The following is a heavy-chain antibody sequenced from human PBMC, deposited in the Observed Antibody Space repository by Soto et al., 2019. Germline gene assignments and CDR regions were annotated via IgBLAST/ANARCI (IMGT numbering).Heavy chain of an antibody. CDR2: TAGQSYGGIT. Sequence: PGGSLRLSCTYSGFSSDDHGLAWVRQAPGKGLEWVGFTAGQSYGGITDYGASVKGRFTISRDDSKYVFYLHMNGLQAEDTATYFCSRDSDFYGLDTWGQGTTVTVSS. J-gene: IGHJ6*02. CDR3: SRDSDFYGLDT. V-gene: IGHV3-49*04. CDR1: GFSSDDHG.